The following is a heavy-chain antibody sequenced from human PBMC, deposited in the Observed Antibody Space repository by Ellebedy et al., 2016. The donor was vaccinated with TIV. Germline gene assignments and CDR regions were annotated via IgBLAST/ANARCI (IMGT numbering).Heavy chain of an antibody. J-gene: IGHJ4*02. CDR3: ARKYYYDSSGYYSATDY. D-gene: IGHD3-22*01. CDR1: GFTFSSYS. CDR2: ISSSSSYI. Sequence: GGSLRLSXAASGFTFSSYSMNWVRQAPGKGLEWVSSISSSSSYIYYADSVKGRFTISRDNAKNSLYLQMNSLRAEDTAVYYCARKYYYDSSGYYSATDYWGQGTLVTVSS. V-gene: IGHV3-21*01.